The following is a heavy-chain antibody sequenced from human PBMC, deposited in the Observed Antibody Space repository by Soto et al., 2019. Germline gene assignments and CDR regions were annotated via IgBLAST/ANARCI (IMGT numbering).Heavy chain of an antibody. CDR2: ICYDGSNK. V-gene: IGHV3-33*01. CDR3: SRDNGGYGPLIYYYYYYGMDV. CDR1: GFTFSSYG. Sequence: PGGSLRLSCAASGFTFSSYGMHWVRQAPGKGLKWVAVICYDGSNKYYADSVKGRFTISRDNSKNTLYLQMNSLRAEDTAVYYCSRDNGGYGPLIYYYYYYGMDVWGQGTTVTVSS. J-gene: IGHJ6*02. D-gene: IGHD5-12*01.